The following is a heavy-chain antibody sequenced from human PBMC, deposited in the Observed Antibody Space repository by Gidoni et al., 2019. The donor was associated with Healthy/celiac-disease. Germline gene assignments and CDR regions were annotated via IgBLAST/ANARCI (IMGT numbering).Heavy chain of an antibody. Sequence: QVQLVQSGAEVKKPGASVKVSCKASGYTFTSYYMHWVRQAPGQGLEWMGIINPSGGSTSYAQKFQGRVTMTRDTSTSTVYMELSSLRSEDTAVYYCARARVMEGNRGYSYGSPGYWGQGTLVTVSS. V-gene: IGHV1-46*01. J-gene: IGHJ4*02. CDR3: ARARVMEGNRGYSYGSPGY. D-gene: IGHD5-18*01. CDR1: GYTFTSYY. CDR2: INPSGGST.